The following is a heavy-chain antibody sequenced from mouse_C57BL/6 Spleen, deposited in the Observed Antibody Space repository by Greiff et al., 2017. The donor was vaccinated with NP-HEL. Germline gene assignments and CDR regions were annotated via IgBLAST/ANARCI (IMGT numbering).Heavy chain of an antibody. J-gene: IGHJ4*01. D-gene: IGHD2-2*01. CDR2: IYIGNGYT. Sequence: VQLQQSGAELVRPGSSVKMSCKTSGYTFTSYGINWVKQRPGQGLEWIGYIYIGNGYTEYNVKFKGKATLTSDTSSSTDYMQLSSLTSEDSAIYVCARLGGGYDYAMDYWGQGTSVTVSS. CDR3: ARLGGGYDYAMDY. CDR1: GYTFTSYG. V-gene: IGHV1-58*01.